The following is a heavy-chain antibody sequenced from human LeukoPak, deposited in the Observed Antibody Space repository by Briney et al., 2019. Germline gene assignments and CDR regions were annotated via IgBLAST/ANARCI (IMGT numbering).Heavy chain of an antibody. Sequence: PSETLSLTCTVSGGSISSGGYYWSWIRQHPGKGLEWIGYICYSGSTYYNPSLKSRVSISVDTSKNQFSLRLSSVTAADTAVYYCARETSGITMVRGALDYWGQGTLVTVSS. CDR3: ARETSGITMVRGALDY. CDR1: GGSISSGGYY. CDR2: ICYSGST. J-gene: IGHJ4*02. V-gene: IGHV4-31*03. D-gene: IGHD3-10*01.